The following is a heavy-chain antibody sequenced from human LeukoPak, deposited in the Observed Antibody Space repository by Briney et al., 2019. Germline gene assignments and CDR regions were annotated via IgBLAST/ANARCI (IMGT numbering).Heavy chain of an antibody. CDR1: GFTFSSYA. CDR2: ISGSGGST. J-gene: IGHJ4*02. CDR3: AKLGAHYCSGGSCYRASPDY. V-gene: IGHV3-23*01. D-gene: IGHD2-15*01. Sequence: GRSLRLSCAASGFTFSSYAMSWVRQAPGKGLEWVSAISGSGGSTYYADSVKGRFTISRDNSKNTLYLQMNSLRAEDTAVYYCAKLGAHYCSGGSCYRASPDYWGQGTLVTVSS.